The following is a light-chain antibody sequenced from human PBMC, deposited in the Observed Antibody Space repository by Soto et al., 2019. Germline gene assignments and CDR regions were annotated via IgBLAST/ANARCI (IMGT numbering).Light chain of an antibody. J-gene: IGKJ2*01. Sequence: EIVLTQSPGTLSLSPGERATLSYRASQSVSGNYLAWYQQKPGQSPRLLIYGSSDRATGIPDRFSGSGSETDFTLTINRVEPEDFAVYYCQQYGSSPPYTFGQGTKLEIK. CDR2: GSS. V-gene: IGKV3-20*01. CDR3: QQYGSSPPYT. CDR1: QSVSGNY.